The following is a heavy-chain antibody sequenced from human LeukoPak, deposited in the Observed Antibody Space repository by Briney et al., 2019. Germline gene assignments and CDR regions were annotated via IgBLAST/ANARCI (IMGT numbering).Heavy chain of an antibody. CDR1: GYTFTGYY. J-gene: IGHJ4*02. CDR2: INPNSGGT. V-gene: IGHV1-2*06. CDR3: ARASSGSYLLDY. D-gene: IGHD1-26*01. Sequence: GASVKVSCKASGYTFTGYYMHWVRQAPGQGLEWMGRINPNSGGTNYAQKFQGRVTMTRDTYISTAYMELSRLRSDDTAVYYCARASSGSYLLDYWGQGTLVTVSS.